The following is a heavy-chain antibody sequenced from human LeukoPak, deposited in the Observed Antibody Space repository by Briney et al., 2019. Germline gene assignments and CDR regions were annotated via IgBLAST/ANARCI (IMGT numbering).Heavy chain of an antibody. V-gene: IGHV3-30*03. D-gene: IGHD3-10*01. CDR3: ARDRYYGSGSYYNGGVWFDP. CDR1: GFTFSNYG. Sequence: GRSLRLSCAASGFTFSNYGMHWVRQAPGKGLEWVAVTSYDGSNKYYADSVRGRFTISRDNSKNTLYLQMNSLRAEDTAVYYCARDRYYGSGSYYNGGVWFDPWGQGTLVTVSS. J-gene: IGHJ5*02. CDR2: TSYDGSNK.